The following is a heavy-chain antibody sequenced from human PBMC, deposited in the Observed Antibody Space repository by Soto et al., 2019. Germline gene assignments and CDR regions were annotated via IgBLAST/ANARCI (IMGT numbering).Heavy chain of an antibody. D-gene: IGHD5-12*01. Sequence: QVQLVETGGDVVQPGRSLRLSCAAPGFTFADYPMHWVRQAPGRGLEWVAVISYDAKVQIYADSVKGRLTISRDSSKNTPFLQMNSLRLEDTALYFCARDPIRGYLDYFDYWGQGTLVTVSA. J-gene: IGHJ4*02. CDR1: GFTFADYP. CDR3: ARDPIRGYLDYFDY. CDR2: ISYDAKVQ. V-gene: IGHV3-30*04.